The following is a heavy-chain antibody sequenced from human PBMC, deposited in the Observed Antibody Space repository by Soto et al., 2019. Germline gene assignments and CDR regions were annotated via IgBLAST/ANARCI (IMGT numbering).Heavy chain of an antibody. CDR1: GSTFSSYA. Sequence: SVKVSCKASGSTFSSYAISWARQAPGQGLEWMGGIIPIFGTANYAQKFQGRVTITADESTSTAYMELSSLRSEDTAVYYCASGYCSTGGSGWSRTYYYGMDVWGQGTTVTVSS. V-gene: IGHV1-69*13. CDR2: IIPIFGTA. J-gene: IGHJ6*02. CDR3: ASGYCSTGGSGWSRTYYYGMDV. D-gene: IGHD6-19*01.